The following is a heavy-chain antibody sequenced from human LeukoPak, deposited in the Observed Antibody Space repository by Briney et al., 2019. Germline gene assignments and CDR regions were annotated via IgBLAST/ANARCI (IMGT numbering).Heavy chain of an antibody. CDR1: GFTFSNNA. CDR2: ISHDGSNK. Sequence: GRSLRLSCAASGFTFSNNAMHWVRQAPGKGLEWVAVISHDGSNKYNADSVKGRFTISRDNSKNTLYLQMDSLSAEDTAVYYCAKDRYSSGWYGIDYWGQGTLVTVSS. V-gene: IGHV3-30*18. D-gene: IGHD6-19*01. J-gene: IGHJ4*02. CDR3: AKDRYSSGWYGIDY.